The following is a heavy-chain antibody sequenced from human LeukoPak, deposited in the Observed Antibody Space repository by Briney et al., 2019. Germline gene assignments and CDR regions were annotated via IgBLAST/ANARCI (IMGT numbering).Heavy chain of an antibody. CDR1: GYRFKEYW. V-gene: IGHV5-51*01. CDR3: ARQTMGVRGGEWDY. D-gene: IGHD3-10*01. Sequence: GESLKISCKGSGYRFKEYWIGWVRQMPGKGLEWMGIIYPDDSDIRYSPSFQGQVTISADGSISIAYLQWSSLKASDTAMYYCARQTMGVRGGEWDYWGQGTLVTVSS. CDR2: IYPDDSDI. J-gene: IGHJ4*02.